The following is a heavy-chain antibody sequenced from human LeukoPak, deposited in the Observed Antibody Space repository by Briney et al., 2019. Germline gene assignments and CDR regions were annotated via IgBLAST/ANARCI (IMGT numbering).Heavy chain of an antibody. J-gene: IGHJ4*02. Sequence: SETLSLTCTVSGGSVSSSGYYWVWIRQPPGKGLEWIGNIYYSGSTYYNPSLKSRVTMSLDTSKNQFSLKLTSVTAADTAVYYCARLPYYDFWSGPYYDYWGQGTLVTVSS. CDR1: GGSVSSSGYY. D-gene: IGHD3-3*01. V-gene: IGHV4-39*01. CDR2: IYYSGST. CDR3: ARLPYYDFWSGPYYDY.